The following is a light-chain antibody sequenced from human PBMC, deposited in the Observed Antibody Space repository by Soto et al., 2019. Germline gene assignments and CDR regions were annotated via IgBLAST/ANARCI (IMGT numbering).Light chain of an antibody. Sequence: QLVLTQPPSASASLGASVTLTCTLSSGDSNYKVDWHQQHPGKGPRFVMRAGTGGIVGSKGDGFPDRFSVLGSGLNRYWTIKDIQEGDESDYHGGADYGSGSNLVCGVFGGGTQLTVL. CDR1: SGDSNYK. CDR2: AGTGGIVG. V-gene: IGLV9-49*01. J-gene: IGLJ3*02. CDR3: GADYGSGSNLVCGV.